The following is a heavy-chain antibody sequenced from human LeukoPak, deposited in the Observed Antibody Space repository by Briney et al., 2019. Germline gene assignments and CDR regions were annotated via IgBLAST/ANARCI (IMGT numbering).Heavy chain of an antibody. CDR1: GGSIRSSSYY. V-gene: IGHV4-39*07. Sequence: SETLSLTCTVSGGSIRSSSYYWDWIRQPPGKGLEWIGSIYHSGSTYYNPSLKSRVTISVDTSKNQFSLKLSSVTAADTAVYYCARNIVVVVAATNWFDPWGQGTLVTVSS. CDR3: ARNIVVVVAATNWFDP. D-gene: IGHD2-15*01. J-gene: IGHJ5*02. CDR2: IYHSGST.